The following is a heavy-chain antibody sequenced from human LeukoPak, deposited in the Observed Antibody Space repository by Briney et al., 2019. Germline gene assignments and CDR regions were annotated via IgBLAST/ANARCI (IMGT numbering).Heavy chain of an antibody. CDR1: GFTFSSYW. J-gene: IGHJ5*02. Sequence: GGSLSLSCAASGFTFSSYWMSWVRQAPGEGLEWVANINQDGSEKYYVDSVKGRFTISRDNAKNSLYLQMNSLRAEDTAVYYCARDRGYYDSSGSHFDPWGQGTLVTVSS. CDR2: INQDGSEK. D-gene: IGHD3-22*01. CDR3: ARDRGYYDSSGSHFDP. V-gene: IGHV3-7*01.